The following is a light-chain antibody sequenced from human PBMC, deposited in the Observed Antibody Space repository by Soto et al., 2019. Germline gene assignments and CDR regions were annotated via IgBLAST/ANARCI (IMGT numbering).Light chain of an antibody. CDR2: GAS. CDR3: QQYGSSPRYT. CDR1: QSVSSSY. V-gene: IGKV3-20*01. Sequence: EIVLTQSPGTLSLSPGERATLSCRASQSVSSSYLAWYQQKPGQAPRLLIYGASSRATGIPDRFSGSGSGTYFTLTISRLEPEDFAVYYCQQYGSSPRYTFGQGNKLEIK. J-gene: IGKJ2*01.